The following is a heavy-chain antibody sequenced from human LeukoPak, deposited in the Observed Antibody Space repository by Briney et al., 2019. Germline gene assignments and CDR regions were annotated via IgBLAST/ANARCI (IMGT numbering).Heavy chain of an antibody. V-gene: IGHV3-30*01. D-gene: IGHD2-15*01. J-gene: IGHJ4*02. CDR2: ISHDGSNK. CDR3: ARGGVVVAATNDY. CDR1: GFTFSSYA. Sequence: GRSLRLSCAASGFTFSSYAMHWVRQAPGKGLEWVAVISHDGSNKYYADSVKGRFTISRDNSKNTLYLQMNSLRAEDTAVYYCARGGVVVAATNDYWGQGTLVTVSS.